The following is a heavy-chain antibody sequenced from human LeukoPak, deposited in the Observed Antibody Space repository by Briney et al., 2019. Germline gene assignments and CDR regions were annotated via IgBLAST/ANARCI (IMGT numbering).Heavy chain of an antibody. J-gene: IGHJ4*02. CDR2: ISGSGGST. Sequence: GGSLRLSCAASGFTFSSYGMSWVRQAPGKGLEWVSAISGSGGSTYYADSVKGRFTISRDNSKNTLYLQMNSLRAEDTAVYYCAKDGSGYYYDRYFDYWGQGTLVTVSS. D-gene: IGHD3-22*01. V-gene: IGHV3-23*01. CDR1: GFTFSSYG. CDR3: AKDGSGYYYDRYFDY.